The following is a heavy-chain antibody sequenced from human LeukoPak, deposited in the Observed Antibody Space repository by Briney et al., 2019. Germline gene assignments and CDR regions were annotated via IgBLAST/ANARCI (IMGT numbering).Heavy chain of an antibody. CDR3: ARQGYDILTGYYQRRVAPDY. Sequence: GESLKISCKGSGYSFTSYWISWVRQMPGKGLEWMGRIDPSDSYTNYSPSFQGHVTISADKSISTAYLQWSSLKASDTAMYYCARQGYDILTGYYQRRVAPDYWGQGTLVTVSS. V-gene: IGHV5-10-1*01. CDR1: GYSFTSYW. J-gene: IGHJ4*02. CDR2: IDPSDSYT. D-gene: IGHD3-9*01.